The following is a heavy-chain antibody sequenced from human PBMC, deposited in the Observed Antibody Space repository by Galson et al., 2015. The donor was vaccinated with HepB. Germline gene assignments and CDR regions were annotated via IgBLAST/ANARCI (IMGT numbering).Heavy chain of an antibody. J-gene: IGHJ6*03. CDR3: ARGPPHYAFWGPYYMDV. CDR2: ISAYNGHT. V-gene: IGHV1-18*04. Sequence: SVKVSCKASGYTFTSYGISWVRQAPGQGLEWMGWISAYNGHTNYAQKLQDRVTMTTDTSTTTAYMELRSLRSDDTGVYYCARGPPHYAFWGPYYMDVWGKGTTVTVSS. CDR1: GYTFTSYG. D-gene: IGHD3-3*01.